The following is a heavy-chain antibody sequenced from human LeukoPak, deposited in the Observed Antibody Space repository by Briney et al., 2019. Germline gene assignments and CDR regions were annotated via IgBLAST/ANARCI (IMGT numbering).Heavy chain of an antibody. CDR3: ARGRWRSSGVDAFDI. J-gene: IGHJ3*02. D-gene: IGHD6-19*01. V-gene: IGHV3-30-3*01. CDR1: GFTFSNCA. Sequence: TGGSLRLPCAASGFTFSNCAMHWVRQAPGKGLEWVAIISYDGSNKYYADSVKGRFTISRDNSKNTLYLQMNSLRAEDTAVYYCARGRWRSSGVDAFDIWGQGTMVTVSS. CDR2: ISYDGSNK.